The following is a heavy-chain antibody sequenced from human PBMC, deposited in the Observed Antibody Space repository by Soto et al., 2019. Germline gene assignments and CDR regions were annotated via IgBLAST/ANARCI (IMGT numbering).Heavy chain of an antibody. V-gene: IGHV3-73*01. D-gene: IGHD3-3*01. Sequence: SLRLSCAASGFTFSGSAMHWVRQASGKGLEWVGRIRSKANSYATAYAASVKGRFTISRDDSKNTAYLQMNSLKTEDTAVYYCTTLESITIFGVVINDYWGQGTLVTVSS. CDR2: IRSKANSYAT. J-gene: IGHJ4*02. CDR1: GFTFSGSA. CDR3: TTLESITIFGVVINDY.